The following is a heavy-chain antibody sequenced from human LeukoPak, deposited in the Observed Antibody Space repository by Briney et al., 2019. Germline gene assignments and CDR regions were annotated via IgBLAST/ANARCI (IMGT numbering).Heavy chain of an antibody. Sequence: ASVNVSCKASGGTFSSYAISWVRQAPGQGLEWMGGIIPIFGTANYAQKFQGRVTITADESTSTAYMELSSLRSEDTAVYYCARVRRCSSTSCYLFYMDVWGKGTTVTVSS. CDR2: IIPIFGTA. D-gene: IGHD2-2*01. V-gene: IGHV1-69*13. CDR1: GGTFSSYA. CDR3: ARVRRCSSTSCYLFYMDV. J-gene: IGHJ6*03.